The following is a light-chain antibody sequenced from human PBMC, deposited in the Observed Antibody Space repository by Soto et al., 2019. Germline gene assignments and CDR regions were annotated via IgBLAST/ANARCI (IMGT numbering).Light chain of an antibody. CDR2: AAS. Sequence: DIQMNQSPSSLSASVGDRVTITCRARQILSYCLNWYQQKPGQAPNLLISAASSLQSGVTSTFSGSGSGTDFTLTISSVQPGEFATYFGQQNCNTLYTFGQGTRLEIK. J-gene: IGKJ2*01. CDR3: QQNCNTLYT. V-gene: IGKV1-39*01. CDR1: QILSYC.